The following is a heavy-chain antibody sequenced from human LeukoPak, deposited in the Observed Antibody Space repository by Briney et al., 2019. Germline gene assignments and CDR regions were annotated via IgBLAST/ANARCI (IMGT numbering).Heavy chain of an antibody. J-gene: IGHJ4*02. CDR3: AKGGGRYPNYFDY. Sequence: AGGSLRLSCAASGFTFTSYAMNWVRQAPGKGLEWVSAISGSGGSTYYADSVKGRFTISRDNSKNTLYLQMNSLRAKDTAVYYCAKGGGRYPNYFDYWGQGILVTVSS. V-gene: IGHV3-23*01. D-gene: IGHD1-26*01. CDR2: ISGSGGST. CDR1: GFTFTSYA.